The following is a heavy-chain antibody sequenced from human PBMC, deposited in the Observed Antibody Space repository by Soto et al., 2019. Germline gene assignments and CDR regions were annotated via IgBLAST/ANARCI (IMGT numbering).Heavy chain of an antibody. D-gene: IGHD3-22*01. J-gene: IGHJ4*02. CDR3: ARDSSYDSSGYYYVRDYYVDY. CDR2: INPNSGGT. Sequence: GASMMFSGNASGYTFTGYYMHWVLQSPGQGLELMGWINPNSGGTNYAHKFQGRVTMTRDTSISTAYMELSRLRSDDTAVYYCARDSSYDSSGYYYVRDYYVDYWGQGTLVTGSS. V-gene: IGHV1-2*07. CDR1: GYTFTGYY.